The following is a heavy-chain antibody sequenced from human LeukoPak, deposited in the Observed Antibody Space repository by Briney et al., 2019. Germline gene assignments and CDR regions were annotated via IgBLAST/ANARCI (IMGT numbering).Heavy chain of an antibody. CDR1: GFNFSSYS. CDR2: ISSSSSYI. CDR3: ARDLMVRGRFGFDP. Sequence: GGSLRLSCAASGFNFSSYSMNWVRQAPGKGLEWVSSISSSSSYIYYADSVKGRFTISRDNAKNSLYLQMNSLRAEDTAVYYCARDLMVRGRFGFDPWGQGTLVTVSS. D-gene: IGHD3-10*01. J-gene: IGHJ5*02. V-gene: IGHV3-21*01.